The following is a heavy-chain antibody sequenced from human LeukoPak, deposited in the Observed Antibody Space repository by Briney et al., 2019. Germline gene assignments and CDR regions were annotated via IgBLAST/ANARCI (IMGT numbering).Heavy chain of an antibody. D-gene: IGHD3-3*01. Sequence: GGSLRLSCAASGFTVSSNYMSWVRQAPGKGLEWVSIIYSGGSTFYADSVKGRFTISRDNSKNTLYLQMNSLRAEDTAVYYCARDTDDFQGLDIWGQGTRVTVSS. CDR2: IYSGGST. V-gene: IGHV3-53*01. CDR3: ARDTDDFQGLDI. J-gene: IGHJ3*02. CDR1: GFTVSSNY.